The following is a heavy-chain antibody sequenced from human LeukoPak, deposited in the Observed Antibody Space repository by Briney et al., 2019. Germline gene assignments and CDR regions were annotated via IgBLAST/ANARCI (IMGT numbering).Heavy chain of an antibody. CDR3: ARFSDYYDSSALRDAFDI. V-gene: IGHV3-7*03. Sequence: GGSLRLSCAVSGFTFSGFWMSWSRQAPGKGLEWVASINSDGSEGYYADVVKGRFTISRDNAKNSLYLQINSLRAEDTAVYYCARFSDYYDSSALRDAFDIWGQGTMVTVSS. J-gene: IGHJ3*02. D-gene: IGHD3-22*01. CDR1: GFTFSGFW. CDR2: INSDGSEG.